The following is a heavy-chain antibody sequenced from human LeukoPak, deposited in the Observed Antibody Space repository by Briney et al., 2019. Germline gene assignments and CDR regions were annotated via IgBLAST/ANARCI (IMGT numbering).Heavy chain of an antibody. V-gene: IGHV4-4*07. J-gene: IGHJ4*02. CDR1: GGSISSYY. D-gene: IGHD3-10*01. CDR3: ARATMVRGVISLDY. CDR2: IYTSGST. Sequence: SETLSLTCTVSGGSISSYYRSWIRQPAGKGLEWIGRIYTSGSTNYNPSLKSRVTMSVDTSKNQFSLKLSSVTAADTAVYYCARATMVRGVISLDYWGQGTLVTVSS.